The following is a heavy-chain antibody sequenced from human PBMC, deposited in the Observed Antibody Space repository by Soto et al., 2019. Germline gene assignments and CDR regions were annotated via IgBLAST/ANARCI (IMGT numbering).Heavy chain of an antibody. D-gene: IGHD3-3*01. CDR1: GGTLNNFA. J-gene: IGHJ4*02. CDR2: IIPIFGTP. Sequence: QVQLVQSGAEVRKPGSSVKVSCRASGGTLNNFAISWVRQAPGQGLEWMGGIIPIFGTPNYAQKFQGRVTITADESKNTAYMELRSLISEDTAVYYCARDQQGGYYPRWGQGTLVTVYS. CDR3: ARDQQGGYYPR. V-gene: IGHV1-69*12.